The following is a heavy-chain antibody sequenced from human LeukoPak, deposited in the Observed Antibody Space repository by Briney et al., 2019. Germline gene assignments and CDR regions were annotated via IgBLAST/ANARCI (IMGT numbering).Heavy chain of an antibody. Sequence: SETLSLTCTVSGGSISSYYWSWIRQPAGKGPEWIGRIYTSGSTNYNPSLKSRVTMSVDTSKNQFSLKLSSVTAADTAVYYCARDFEWLFAFDIWGQGTMVTVSS. J-gene: IGHJ3*02. CDR3: ARDFEWLFAFDI. CDR1: GGSISSYY. CDR2: IYTSGST. V-gene: IGHV4-4*07. D-gene: IGHD3-3*01.